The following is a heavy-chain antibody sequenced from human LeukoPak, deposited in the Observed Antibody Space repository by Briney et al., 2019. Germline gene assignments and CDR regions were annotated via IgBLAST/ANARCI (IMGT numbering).Heavy chain of an antibody. V-gene: IGHV4-59*01. CDR3: ARTGGGYSFDS. J-gene: IGHJ4*02. Sequence: SETLSLTCTVSGASISSFYCGWIRQPPGMRLEWIGYIYYSGSTNYNPSLKSGVTISSDTSINQLSLKLRSVTAADTAVYYCARTGGGYSFDSWGQGTLVTVSS. CDR2: IYYSGST. D-gene: IGHD6-13*01. CDR1: GASISSFY.